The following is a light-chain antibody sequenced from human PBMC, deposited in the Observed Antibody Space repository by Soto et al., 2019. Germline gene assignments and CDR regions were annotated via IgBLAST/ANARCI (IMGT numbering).Light chain of an antibody. CDR1: SSDVGGYDY. CDR3: CSFAGSYSWV. Sequence: QSALTQPRSVSASPGQSVTISCTGTSSDVGGYDYVSWYQQYPGKAPKFIIYDVNKRPSGVPDRFSGSKSGNSASLTISGLQAEDEADYYCCSFAGSYSWVFGGGTKVTVL. V-gene: IGLV2-11*01. CDR2: DVN. J-gene: IGLJ3*02.